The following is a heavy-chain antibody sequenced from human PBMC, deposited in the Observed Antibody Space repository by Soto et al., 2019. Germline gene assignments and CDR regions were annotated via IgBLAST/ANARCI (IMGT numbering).Heavy chain of an antibody. V-gene: IGHV1-69*13. CDR3: ARVPVESPGPRWLQRNYYYYSGMDV. D-gene: IGHD5-12*01. Sequence: SVKVSCKASGGAFSSYAISWVRQAPGQGLEWMGGIIPIFGTANYAQKFQGRVTITADESTSTAYMELSSLRSEDTAVYYCARVPVESPGPRWLQRNYYYYSGMDVWGQGTTVTVSS. J-gene: IGHJ6*02. CDR2: IIPIFGTA. CDR1: GGAFSSYA.